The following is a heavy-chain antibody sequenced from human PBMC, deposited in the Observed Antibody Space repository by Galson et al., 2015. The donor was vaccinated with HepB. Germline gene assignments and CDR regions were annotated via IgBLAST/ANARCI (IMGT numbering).Heavy chain of an antibody. V-gene: IGHV4-30-4*01. CDR3: ARGGLRRGYDASY. Sequence: QVQLQESGPGLVKPSQTVSLTCSVSDDSIRTGDYYWRWFRQPPGKGLEWIAYIYNDGNAFYNASLKSRVAISIDTSKNQFSLYLSSLSAADTAIYYCARGGLRRGYDASYWGQGTLLTVSS. CDR2: IYNDGNA. CDR1: DDSIRTGDYY. D-gene: IGHD5-12*01. J-gene: IGHJ4*02.